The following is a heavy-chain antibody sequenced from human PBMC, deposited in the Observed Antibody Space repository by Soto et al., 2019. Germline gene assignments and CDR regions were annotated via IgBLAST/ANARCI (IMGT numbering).Heavy chain of an antibody. Sequence: SETLSLTCTVSGGSISSYYWSWIRQPPGKGLEWIGYIYYSGSTNYNPSLKSRVTISVDTSKNQFSLKLSSVTAADTAVYYCAREKDGYTNYWYFDLWGRGTLVTVSS. V-gene: IGHV4-59*12. CDR2: IYYSGST. D-gene: IGHD5-12*01. CDR1: GGSISSYY. CDR3: AREKDGYTNYWYFDL. J-gene: IGHJ2*01.